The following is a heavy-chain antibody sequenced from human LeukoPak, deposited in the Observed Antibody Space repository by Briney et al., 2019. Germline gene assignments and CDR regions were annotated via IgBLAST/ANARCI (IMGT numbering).Heavy chain of an antibody. J-gene: IGHJ4*02. CDR2: IRYDGSNK. CDR1: GFTFSSYG. D-gene: IGHD1-26*01. Sequence: GGSLRLSCAASGFTFSSYGMHWVRQAPGKGLEWVAFIRYDGSNKYYADSVKGRFTISRDNSRNTLYLQVNSLRAEDTAVYYCAKGGINYDFDYWGQGTLVTVSS. V-gene: IGHV3-30*02. CDR3: AKGGINYDFDY.